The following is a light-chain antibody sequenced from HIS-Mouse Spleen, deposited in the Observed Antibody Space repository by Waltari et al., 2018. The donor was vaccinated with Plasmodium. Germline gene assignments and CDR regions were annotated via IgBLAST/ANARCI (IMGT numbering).Light chain of an antibody. CDR1: RRDVGGYHY. Sequence: QSALTQPPSASGSPGQPVTISCTGTRRDVGGYHYVSWYQQHPGQAPKLMIYEVSKRPSGVPDRFSGSKSGNTTSLTVSGLQAEDEADYYCSSYAGSNNLVFGGGTKLTVL. J-gene: IGLJ2*01. V-gene: IGLV2-8*01. CDR3: SSYAGSNNLV. CDR2: EVS.